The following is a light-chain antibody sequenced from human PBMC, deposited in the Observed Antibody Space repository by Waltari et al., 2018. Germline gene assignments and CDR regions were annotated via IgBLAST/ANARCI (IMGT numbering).Light chain of an antibody. CDR2: LAS. J-gene: IGKJ1*01. CDR1: QDISDDY. CDR3: QRYNSAPWT. V-gene: IGKV1-27*01. Sequence: DFQMTQSPSSLSASVGDTVTITCRASQDISDDYLAWYQQKPGKSPEILIYLASTLQFGVPSRFRGSGSGKDFTLTITSLQPEDVATYYCQRYNSAPWTFGQGTKV.